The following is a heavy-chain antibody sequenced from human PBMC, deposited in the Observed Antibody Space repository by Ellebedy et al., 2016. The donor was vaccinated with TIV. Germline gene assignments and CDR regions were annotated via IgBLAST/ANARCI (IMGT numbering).Heavy chain of an antibody. V-gene: IGHV3-7*03. CDR3: VRGAGSYHFDY. J-gene: IGHJ4*02. CDR1: GFIFNDYW. D-gene: IGHD1-26*01. CDR2: INQDGSQK. Sequence: GESLKISCAASGFIFNDYWMHWVRQTPGRGLEWVANINQDGSQKYYVDSVKGRFTISRDNAKNSLYLQMNSLRAEDTAVYYCVRGAGSYHFDYWGQGTLVTV.